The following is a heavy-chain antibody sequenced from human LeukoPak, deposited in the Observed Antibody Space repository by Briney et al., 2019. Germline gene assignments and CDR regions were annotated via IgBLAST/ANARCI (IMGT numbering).Heavy chain of an antibody. CDR1: GGSVSGNSAVA. J-gene: IGHJ4*02. Sequence: SQTLSLTCAISGGSVSGNSAVAWNWPRQTPSKGLEWLGRTYYRSNWNNDYTVSVKSRITINPNTSKNQFSLHLTSVTPEDTAVYYCARGRNSGFDYWGQGTLVTVSS. V-gene: IGHV6-1*01. D-gene: IGHD2/OR15-2a*01. CDR3: ARGRNSGFDY. CDR2: TYYRSNWNN.